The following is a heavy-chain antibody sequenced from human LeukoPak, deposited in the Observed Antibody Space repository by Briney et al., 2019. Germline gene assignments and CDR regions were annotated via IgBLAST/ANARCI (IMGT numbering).Heavy chain of an antibody. V-gene: IGHV1-24*01. CDR2: FDSENGKT. Sequence: GASVKVSCKVSGHTLSDLSMHWVRQAPGKGLEWMGGFDSENGKTVYAKKFQGRVTLTEDTSRDTGYMEVSSLRSEDTAVYYCGTKRWAAAGPIDFWGQGTLVTVSS. CDR3: GTKRWAAAGPIDF. D-gene: IGHD6-13*01. CDR1: GHTLSDLS. J-gene: IGHJ4*02.